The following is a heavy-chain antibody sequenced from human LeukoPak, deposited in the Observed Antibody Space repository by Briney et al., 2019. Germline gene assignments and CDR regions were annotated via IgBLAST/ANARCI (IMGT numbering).Heavy chain of an antibody. Sequence: GGSLRLSCAASGFTFSSYWMQLVRQAPGKGLVWVSRINSDGSSTSYADSVKGRFTISRDNAKNTLYLQMNSLRAEDTAVYYCARGRYDFWSGYMGVGFDYWGQGTLVTVSS. D-gene: IGHD3-3*01. V-gene: IGHV3-74*01. CDR1: GFTFSSYW. J-gene: IGHJ4*02. CDR2: INSDGSST. CDR3: ARGRYDFWSGYMGVGFDY.